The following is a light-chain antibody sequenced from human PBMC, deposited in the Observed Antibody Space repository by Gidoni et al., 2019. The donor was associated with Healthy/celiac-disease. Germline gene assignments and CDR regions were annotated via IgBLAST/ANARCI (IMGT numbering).Light chain of an antibody. J-gene: IGKJ2*01. CDR1: QSLLHSNGYNY. Sequence: DIVMTQSPLSLPVTPGEPASISCRSSQSLLHSNGYNYLDWYLQKPGQSPQLLIYLGSNRASGVPDRFSGSGSGTDFTLKISIVESEYVGVYYCMQALQTPYTFGQGTKLEIK. CDR2: LGS. CDR3: MQALQTPYT. V-gene: IGKV2-28*01.